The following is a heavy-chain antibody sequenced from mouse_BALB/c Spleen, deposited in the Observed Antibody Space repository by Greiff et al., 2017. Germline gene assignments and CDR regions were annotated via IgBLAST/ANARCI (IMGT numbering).Heavy chain of an antibody. V-gene: IGHV1-80*01. Sequence: VMLVESGAELVRPGSSVKISCKASGYAFSSYWMNWVKQRPGQGLEWIGQIYPGDGDTNYNEKFKGKATLTSDKSSSTAYMELSSLTSEDSAVYYCARRITGTLYAMDYWGQGTSVTVSS. J-gene: IGHJ4*01. D-gene: IGHD4-1*01. CDR3: ARRITGTLYAMDY. CDR2: IYPGDGDT. CDR1: GYAFSSYW.